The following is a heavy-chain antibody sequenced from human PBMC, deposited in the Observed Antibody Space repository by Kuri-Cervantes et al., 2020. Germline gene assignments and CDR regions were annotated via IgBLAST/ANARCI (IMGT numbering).Heavy chain of an antibody. Sequence: SVKVSCKASGYTFTSSAVQWVRQARGQRLEWIGRIVVGSGNTNYAQKFQERVTITRDMSTSTAYMELSSLRSEDTAVYYCAALYCSSTSCFNGGFDYWGQGTLVTVSS. CDR3: AALYCSSTSCFNGGFDY. D-gene: IGHD2-2*01. V-gene: IGHV1-58*01. J-gene: IGHJ4*02. CDR2: IVVGSGNT. CDR1: GYTFTSSA.